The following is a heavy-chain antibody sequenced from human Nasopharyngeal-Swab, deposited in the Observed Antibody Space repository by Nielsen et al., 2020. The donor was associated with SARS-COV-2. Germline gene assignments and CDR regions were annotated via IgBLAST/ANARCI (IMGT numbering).Heavy chain of an antibody. V-gene: IGHV3-7*01. CDR3: ARATTVKGVLGDV. CDR2: IKQDGSEK. J-gene: IGHJ6*04. Sequence: GESLKISCAASGFTFSSYSMSWVRQAPGKGLEWVANIKQDGSEKYYVDSVKGRFTISRDNAKNSLYLQMNSLRAEDTAVYYCARATTVKGVLGDVWGKGTTVTVSS. CDR1: GFTFSSYS. D-gene: IGHD4-11*01.